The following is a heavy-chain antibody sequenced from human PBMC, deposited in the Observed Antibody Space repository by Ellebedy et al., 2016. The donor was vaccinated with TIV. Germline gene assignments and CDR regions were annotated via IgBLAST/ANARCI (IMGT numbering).Heavy chain of an antibody. CDR2: ISSNGRHI. J-gene: IGHJ4*02. CDR1: GFIFSTYT. V-gene: IGHV3-21*01. Sequence: GESLKISCAASGFIFSTYTMNWVRQAPGKGLEWVSSISSNGRHIYYADSVSARFAISRDNAGGSLWLQMTSLRAEDTALYYCAREFDIGQPSAFDYWGQGILVTVSS. D-gene: IGHD2-15*01. CDR3: AREFDIGQPSAFDY.